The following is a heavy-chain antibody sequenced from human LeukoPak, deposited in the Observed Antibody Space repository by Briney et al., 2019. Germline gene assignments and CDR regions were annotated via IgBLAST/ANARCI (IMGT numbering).Heavy chain of an antibody. CDR3: AREHPYYYDSSGYYLYYFDY. Sequence: SQTLCLTRTVSGDSIRSYYWSWIRQPAGKGLECIGRISTSGSTNYNPSLKSRVTMSVDTSKNQFSLKLSSVTAADTAVYYCAREHPYYYDSSGYYLYYFDYWGQGTLVTVSS. CDR1: GDSIRSYY. D-gene: IGHD3-22*01. CDR2: ISTSGST. V-gene: IGHV4-4*07. J-gene: IGHJ4*02.